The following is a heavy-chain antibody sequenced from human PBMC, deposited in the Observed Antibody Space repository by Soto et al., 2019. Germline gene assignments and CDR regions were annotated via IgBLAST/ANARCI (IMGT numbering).Heavy chain of an antibody. J-gene: IGHJ4*02. D-gene: IGHD2-2*01. CDR1: GFTFSSYA. CDR3: AKAGKKCSSTSCYAFDY. V-gene: IGHV3-23*01. CDR2: ISGSGGST. Sequence: GGSLRLSCAASGFTFSSYAMSWVRQAPGKGLEWVSAISGSGGSTYYADSVKGLFTISRDNSKNTLYLQMNSPRAEDTAVYYCAKAGKKCSSTSCYAFDYWGQGTLVPVPS.